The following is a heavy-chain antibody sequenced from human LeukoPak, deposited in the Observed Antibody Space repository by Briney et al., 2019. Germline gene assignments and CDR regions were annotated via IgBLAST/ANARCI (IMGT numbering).Heavy chain of an antibody. CDR2: ISSSSSFI. D-gene: IGHD1-26*01. Sequence: GGSLRLSCAASGFTFSSYSMNWVRQAPGKGLEWVSSISSSSSFIYYADSVKGRFTISRDNAKNSLYLQMNSLRAEDTAVYYCARAGIVGATSYYWGQGTLVTVSS. J-gene: IGHJ4*02. V-gene: IGHV3-21*01. CDR1: GFTFSSYS. CDR3: ARAGIVGATSYY.